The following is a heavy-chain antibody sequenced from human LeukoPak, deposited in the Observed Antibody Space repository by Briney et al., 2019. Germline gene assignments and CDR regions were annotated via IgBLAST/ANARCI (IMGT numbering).Heavy chain of an antibody. Sequence: PGGSLRLSCAASGFTFSSYAMSWVRQAPGKGLEWVSAISGSGGSTYYADSVKGRFTISRDNSNNTVYLQMNSLRADDTAVYCCAKAHDILAGYFDYWGQGTLVTVSS. V-gene: IGHV3-23*01. J-gene: IGHJ4*02. CDR3: AKAHDILAGYFDY. CDR2: ISGSGGST. CDR1: GFTFSSYA. D-gene: IGHD3-9*01.